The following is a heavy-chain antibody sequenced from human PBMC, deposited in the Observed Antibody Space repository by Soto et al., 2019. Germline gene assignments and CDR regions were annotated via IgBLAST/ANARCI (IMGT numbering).Heavy chain of an antibody. CDR2: ISYDGSNK. V-gene: IGHV3-30-3*01. J-gene: IGHJ4*02. CDR3: ARGSGPVPELLLDY. D-gene: IGHD1-26*01. Sequence: QVQLVESGGGVVQPGRSLRLSCAASGFTFSSYAMHWVRQAPGKGLEWVAVISYDGSNKYYADSVKGRFTISRDNSKNTLYLQMNSLRAEDTAVYYCARGSGPVPELLLDYWGQGTLVTVSS. CDR1: GFTFSSYA.